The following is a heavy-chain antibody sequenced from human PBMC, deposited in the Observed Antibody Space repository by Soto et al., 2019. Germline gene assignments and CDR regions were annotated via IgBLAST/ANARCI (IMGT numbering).Heavy chain of an antibody. V-gene: IGHV3-23*01. J-gene: IGHJ4*02. CDR2: ISGSGGST. CDR1: GFTFSSYA. D-gene: IGHD2-2*01. Sequence: GGSLRLSCAASGFTFSSYAMSWVRQAPGKGLEWVSAISGSGGSTYYADSVKGRFTISRDNSKKTLYLQMNSLRAEDTAVYYCAKEPTPCSTSCSFDYWGQGTLVTVSS. CDR3: AKEPTPCSTSCSFDY.